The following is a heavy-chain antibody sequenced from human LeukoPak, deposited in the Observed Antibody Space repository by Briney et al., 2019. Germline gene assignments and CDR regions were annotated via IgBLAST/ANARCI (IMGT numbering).Heavy chain of an antibody. J-gene: IGHJ5*02. CDR3: ARNFIVVVVAATHNWFDP. D-gene: IGHD2-15*01. CDR2: IYYSGST. V-gene: IGHV4-39*01. CDR1: GGSISSSSYY. Sequence: PSETLSLTCTVSGGSISSSSYYWGWIRQPPGKGLEWIGRIYYSGSTYYNPSLKSRVTISVDTSKNQFSLKLSSVTAADTAVYYCARNFIVVVVAATHNWFDPWGQGTLVTVSS.